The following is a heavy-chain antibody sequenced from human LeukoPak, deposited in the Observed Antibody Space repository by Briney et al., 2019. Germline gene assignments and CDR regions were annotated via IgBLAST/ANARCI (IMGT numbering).Heavy chain of an antibody. J-gene: IGHJ4*02. CDR1: GESFSGYY. CDR3: ARAGSFYYDTGGYYPFDY. V-gene: IGHV4-34*01. D-gene: IGHD3-22*01. Sequence: PETLSLTCAVYGESFSGYYWSWIRQPPGKGLEWIGEINHSGTTNYNPSLKSRVTISVDTSKNQFSLNLNSVTAADTAVYYCARAGSFYYDTGGYYPFDYWGQGTLVTVSS. CDR2: INHSGTT.